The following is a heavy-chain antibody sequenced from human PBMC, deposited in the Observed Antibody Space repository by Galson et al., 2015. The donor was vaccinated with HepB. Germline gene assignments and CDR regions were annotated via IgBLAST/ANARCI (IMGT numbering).Heavy chain of an antibody. Sequence: SLRLSCAATGFTFSTYALSWVRQAPGKGLEWVAVVTGNGGYTAYTESMKGRFTISRDNSKNTLYLQMNRLRAEDTAVYYCAKDGLRWHHLWGRGTLVTVSA. D-gene: IGHD4-23*01. CDR3: AKDGLRWHHL. CDR2: VTGNGGYT. CDR1: GFTFSTYA. V-gene: IGHV3-23*01. J-gene: IGHJ4*02.